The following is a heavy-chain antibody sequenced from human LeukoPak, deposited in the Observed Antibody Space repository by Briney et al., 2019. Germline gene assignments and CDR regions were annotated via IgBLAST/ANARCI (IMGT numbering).Heavy chain of an antibody. J-gene: IGHJ6*02. Sequence: PGRSLRLSCAASGFTFDDYAMYWVRQAPGKGLEWVSAIDWNSGSIDYADSVKGRFAISRDNAKNSLWLQMNSLRAEDTALYYCVQGRGPYYYYYGMDVWGQGTTVTVSS. V-gene: IGHV3-9*01. CDR3: VQGRGPYYYYYGMDV. CDR1: GFTFDDYA. CDR2: IDWNSGSI. D-gene: IGHD2-15*01.